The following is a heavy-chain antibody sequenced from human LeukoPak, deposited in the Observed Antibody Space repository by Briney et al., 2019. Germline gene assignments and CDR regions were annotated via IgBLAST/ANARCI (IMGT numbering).Heavy chain of an antibody. J-gene: IGHJ5*02. D-gene: IGHD5-18*01. CDR1: GFTVSNNY. V-gene: IGHV3-53*01. Sequence: GGSLRLSCAVSGFTVSNNYMSWVRQAPGKGLEWVSAIYSGGSTYYADSVKGRFTISRDNSENTVYLQMNSLRAEDTAVYYCAGGRDTRAWIQLWPTPSRGYNWFDPWGQGILVTVSS. CDR3: AGGRDTRAWIQLWPTPSRGYNWFDP. CDR2: IYSGGST.